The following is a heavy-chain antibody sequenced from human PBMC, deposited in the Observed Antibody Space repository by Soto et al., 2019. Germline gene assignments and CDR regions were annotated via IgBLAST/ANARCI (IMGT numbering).Heavy chain of an antibody. CDR2: IWDDGSSE. Sequence: QVQLVESGGGVVQPGRSLRLSCAASGFTFSNYGMHWVRQAPGKGLEWVAVIWDDGSSEYYADSVKGRFTISRDNSKNTLYLQMNSLRAEDTAVYYCARYGYCTNGVCYYYFDYWGQGTLVTVSS. D-gene: IGHD2-8*01. CDR1: GFTFSNYG. J-gene: IGHJ4*02. CDR3: ARYGYCTNGVCYYYFDY. V-gene: IGHV3-33*01.